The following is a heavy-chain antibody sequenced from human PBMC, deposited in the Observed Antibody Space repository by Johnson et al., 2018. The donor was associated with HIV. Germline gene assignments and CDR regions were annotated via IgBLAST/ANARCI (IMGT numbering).Heavy chain of an antibody. CDR3: ARACRDGYTCDAFDI. Sequence: VQLVESGGGLVKPGGSLRLSCAASGFTLSNAWMSWVRQAPGKGLEWVGRIKSKTDGGTTDYAAPVKGRFTISRDDSKNTLYLQMNSLKTEDTAVYYCARACRDGYTCDAFDIWGQGTMVTVSS. D-gene: IGHD5-24*01. CDR1: GFTLSNAW. CDR2: IKSKTDGGTT. J-gene: IGHJ3*02. V-gene: IGHV3-15*01.